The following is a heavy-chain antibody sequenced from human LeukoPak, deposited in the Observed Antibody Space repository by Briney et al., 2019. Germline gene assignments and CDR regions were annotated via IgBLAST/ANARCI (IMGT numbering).Heavy chain of an antibody. CDR2: IYYSGST. J-gene: IGHJ5*02. V-gene: IGHV4-31*03. CDR3: ARDRIAGRWFDP. Sequence: KPSQTLSLTRTASGGSISSGEYYWSWIHQHPGKGLEWIGYIYYSGSTYYNPSLKSRVTISVDTSKNQFSLNLNSVTAADTAVYYCARDRIAGRWFDPWGQGTLVTVSS. CDR1: GGSISSGEYY. D-gene: IGHD6-13*01.